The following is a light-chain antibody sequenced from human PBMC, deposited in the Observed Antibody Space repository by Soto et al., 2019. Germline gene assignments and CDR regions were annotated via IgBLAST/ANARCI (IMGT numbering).Light chain of an antibody. CDR3: QQYNNWPPIT. CDR1: QSVASN. Sequence: ETVMMQSPATVSVSPGERVTLSCRASQSVASNFAWYQQKPGQAPRLLIYGASTRATGVPARFSGSGSGTEFSLTISSLQSEDCAVYYCQQYNNWPPITFGQGTRLEI. V-gene: IGKV3-15*01. J-gene: IGKJ5*01. CDR2: GAS.